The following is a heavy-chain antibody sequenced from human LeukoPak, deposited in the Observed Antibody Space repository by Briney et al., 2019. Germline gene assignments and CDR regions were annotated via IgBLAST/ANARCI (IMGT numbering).Heavy chain of an antibody. Sequence: SETLSLTCTVSGYSISSGYYWGWIRQPPGKGLEWIGSIYHSGSTYYNPSLKSRVTISVDTSKNQFSLKLSSVTAADTAVYYCARPKPSIAAAWWELPTGYAFDIWGQGTMVTVSS. J-gene: IGHJ3*02. D-gene: IGHD6-13*01. CDR3: ARPKPSIAAAWWELPTGYAFDI. CDR2: IYHSGST. CDR1: GYSISSGYY. V-gene: IGHV4-38-2*02.